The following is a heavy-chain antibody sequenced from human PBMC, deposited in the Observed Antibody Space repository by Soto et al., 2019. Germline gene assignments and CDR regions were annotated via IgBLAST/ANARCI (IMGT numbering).Heavy chain of an antibody. CDR3: AKERAVTRPSAFDI. J-gene: IGHJ3*02. CDR2: ISGSGGST. V-gene: IGHV3-23*01. Sequence: EVQLLESGGGLVQPGGSLRLSCAASGFTFSRYAMSWVRQAPGKGLAWVSAISGSGGSTYYADSVKGRFTISRDNSKNTLDLQRNSRRAEDTAVYYGAKERAVTRPSAFDIWGQGTMVTVSS. CDR1: GFTFSRYA. D-gene: IGHD4-17*01.